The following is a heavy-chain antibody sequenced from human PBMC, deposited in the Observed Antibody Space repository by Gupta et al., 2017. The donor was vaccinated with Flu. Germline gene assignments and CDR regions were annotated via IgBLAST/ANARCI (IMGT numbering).Heavy chain of an antibody. D-gene: IGHD2-2*01. CDR3: ATLPRYYYYYMDV. J-gene: IGHJ6*03. Sequence: IRQPPGKGLEWIGEINHSGSTNYNPSLKSRVTISVDTSKNQFSLKLSSVTAADTAVYYCATLPRYYYYYMDVWGKGTTVTVSS. V-gene: IGHV4-34*01. CDR2: INHSGST.